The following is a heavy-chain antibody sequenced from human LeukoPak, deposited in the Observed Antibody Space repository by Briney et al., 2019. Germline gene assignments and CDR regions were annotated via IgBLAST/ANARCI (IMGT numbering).Heavy chain of an antibody. V-gene: IGHV3-23*01. CDR2: ISGSGGSP. Sequence: GGSLRLSCAASGFTFSSYAMSWVRQAPGKRLEWVSAISGSGGSPYYADSVTGRFTISRDNSKNTLYLQMNSLRAEDTALYYCAKAPDHGDYGMLFDYWGQGTLVTVSS. J-gene: IGHJ4*02. D-gene: IGHD4-17*01. CDR1: GFTFSSYA. CDR3: AKAPDHGDYGMLFDY.